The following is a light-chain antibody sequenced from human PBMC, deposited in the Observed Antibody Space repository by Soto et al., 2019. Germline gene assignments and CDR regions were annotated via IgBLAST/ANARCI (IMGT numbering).Light chain of an antibody. J-gene: IGKJ5*01. V-gene: IGKV1-9*01. Sequence: DIQLTQSPSFLSASVGDRVTITCRASQGLSSDLAWYQQKPGKDPKLLIYAASTLQSGVPSRFSGSGSGTESTLTISSLQPEYFATYYCQQLNSYPITFGQGKRLEIK. CDR1: QGLSSD. CDR3: QQLNSYPIT. CDR2: AAS.